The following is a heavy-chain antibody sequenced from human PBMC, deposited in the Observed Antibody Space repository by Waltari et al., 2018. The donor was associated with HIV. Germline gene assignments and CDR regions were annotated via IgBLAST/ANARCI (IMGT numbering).Heavy chain of an antibody. V-gene: IGHV4-4*02. CDR1: GDSISNANW. D-gene: IGHD7-27*01. Sequence: QVQLQESGPGLVKPSETLSLTCAVSGDSISNANWWTWVRQPPGRGLEWIGEIYHSGRTNYSSSLRSRVTISVDKSKKHFSLTLSSVTAADTAIYFCTGSMKYEFDSWGQGILVSVS. CDR3: TGSMKYEFDS. J-gene: IGHJ5*01. CDR2: IYHSGRT.